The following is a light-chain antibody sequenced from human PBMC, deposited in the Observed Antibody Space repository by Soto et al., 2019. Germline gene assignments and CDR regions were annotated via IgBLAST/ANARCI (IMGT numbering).Light chain of an antibody. V-gene: IGLV2-8*01. CDR2: EVS. Sequence: QSALTQPPSASGSPGQSVTISCTGTSSDVGGYNYVPWYQQHPGKAPKLMIYEVSKRPSGVPDRFSGSKSGNTASLTVSGLQAEDEADYYCSSYAGSNNSVFGTGTKVTVL. CDR3: SSYAGSNNSV. J-gene: IGLJ1*01. CDR1: SSDVGGYNY.